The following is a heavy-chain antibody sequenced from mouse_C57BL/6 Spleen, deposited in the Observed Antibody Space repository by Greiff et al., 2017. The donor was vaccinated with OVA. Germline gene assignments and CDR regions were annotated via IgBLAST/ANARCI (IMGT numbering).Heavy chain of an antibody. D-gene: IGHD1-1*01. CDR3: ARDRYYGSPYWYFEV. Sequence: DVMLVESGGGLVKPGGSLKLSCAASGFTFSSYAMSWVRQTPEKRLEWVATISDGGSYTYYPDNVKGRFTISRDNAKNNLYLQMSHLKSEDTAMYYCARDRYYGSPYWYFEVWGTGTTVTVAS. V-gene: IGHV5-4*01. J-gene: IGHJ1*03. CDR1: GFTFSSYA. CDR2: ISDGGSYT.